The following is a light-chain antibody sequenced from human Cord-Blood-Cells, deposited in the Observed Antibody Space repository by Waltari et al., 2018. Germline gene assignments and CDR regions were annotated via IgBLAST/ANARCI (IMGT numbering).Light chain of an antibody. CDR3: SSYTSSSTLVV. CDR1: RRDVGGYNY. V-gene: IGLV2-14*01. Sequence: QSALTQPASVSGSPGQSITISCTGTRRDVGGYNYVSWYQQHPGKAPNLMIYDVSNRPSGVSNRFSGSKSGNTASLTISGLQAEDEADYYCSSYTSSSTLVVFGGGTKLTVL. CDR2: DVS. J-gene: IGLJ2*01.